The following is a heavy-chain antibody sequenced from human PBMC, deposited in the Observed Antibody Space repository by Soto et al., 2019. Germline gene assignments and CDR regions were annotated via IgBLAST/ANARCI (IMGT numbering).Heavy chain of an antibody. D-gene: IGHD6-6*01. CDR3: ARDNLAARPEGDYYYGMDV. CDR1: GGTFSSYA. Sequence: QVQLVQSGAEVKKPGSSVKVSCTASGGTFSSYAISWVRQAPGQGLEWMGGIIPIFGTANYAQKFQGRVTITADESTSTAYMELSSLRSEDTAVYYCARDNLAARPEGDYYYGMDVWGQGTTVTVSS. J-gene: IGHJ6*02. V-gene: IGHV1-69*01. CDR2: IIPIFGTA.